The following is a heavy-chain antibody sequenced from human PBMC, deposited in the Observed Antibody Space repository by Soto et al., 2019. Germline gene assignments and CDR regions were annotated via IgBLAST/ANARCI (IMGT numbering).Heavy chain of an antibody. J-gene: IGHJ6*02. CDR2: IIPILGIA. V-gene: IGHV1-69*04. Sequence: GASVKVSCKASGYTFTSYGISWVRQAPGQGLEWMGRIIPILGIANYAQKFQGRVTITADKSTSTAYMELSSLRSEDTAVYYCASRWQLERRDKGGYYYGMDVWGQGTTVTVSS. CDR1: GYTFTSYG. CDR3: ASRWQLERRDKGGYYYGMDV. D-gene: IGHD1-1*01.